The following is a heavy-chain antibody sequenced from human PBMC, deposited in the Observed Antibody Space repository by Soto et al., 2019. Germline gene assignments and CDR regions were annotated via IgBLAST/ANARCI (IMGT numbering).Heavy chain of an antibody. J-gene: IGHJ4*02. Sequence: QVQLVESGGGVVQPGKSLRLSCAASGFNFSGYAMHWVRQAPGKGLEWVAVISYAGSTKYYAESMKGRFTISRDNSKNTLYLQMNTLRAEDTAVFFCATENKNWELRYWGQGTLVTVSS. V-gene: IGHV3-30-3*01. D-gene: IGHD1-26*01. CDR3: ATENKNWELRY. CDR1: GFNFSGYA. CDR2: ISYAGSTK.